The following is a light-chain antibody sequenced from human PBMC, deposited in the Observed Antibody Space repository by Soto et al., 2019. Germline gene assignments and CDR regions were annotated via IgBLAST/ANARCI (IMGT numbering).Light chain of an antibody. CDR3: QSYDSSLSGYV. Sequence: QSVLTQPXXXXGXPXXXXXXXXXGXSXXXGXXXXXHWYXXLXGTAXXLLIYGNSNRPSGVPDRFSGXKSGXSASLAITGXXAEDEADYYCQSYDSSLSGYVFGTGTKLTVL. CDR1: SXXXGXXXX. J-gene: IGLJ1*01. V-gene: IGLV1-40*01. CDR2: GNS.